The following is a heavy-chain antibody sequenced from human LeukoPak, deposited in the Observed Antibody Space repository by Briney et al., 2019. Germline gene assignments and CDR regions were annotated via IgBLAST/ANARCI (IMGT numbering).Heavy chain of an antibody. V-gene: IGHV3-43*02. CDR2: ISGDGGST. J-gene: IGHJ4*02. Sequence: GGSLRLSCAASGFTFDDYAMHWVRQAPGKGLEWVSLISGDGGSTYYVDSVKGRFTISRGNSKNSLYLQMNSLTTEDTALYYCAKDNGDYGDYYFDYWGQGTLVTVSS. CDR1: GFTFDDYA. D-gene: IGHD4-17*01. CDR3: AKDNGDYGDYYFDY.